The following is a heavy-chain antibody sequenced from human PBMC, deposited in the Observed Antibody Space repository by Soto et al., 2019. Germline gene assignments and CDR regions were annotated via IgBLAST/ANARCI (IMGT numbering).Heavy chain of an antibody. V-gene: IGHV3-30-3*01. CDR3: AREGAGSSWYYFDY. Sequence: QVQLVESGGGVVQPGRSLRLSCAASGFTFSSYAMHWVRQAPGKGLEWVAVISYDGSNKYYADSVKGRFTISRDNSKNTLYLQMNSLRAEDTAVYYCAREGAGSSWYYFDYWGQGTLVTVSS. CDR1: GFTFSSYA. CDR2: ISYDGSNK. D-gene: IGHD6-13*01. J-gene: IGHJ4*02.